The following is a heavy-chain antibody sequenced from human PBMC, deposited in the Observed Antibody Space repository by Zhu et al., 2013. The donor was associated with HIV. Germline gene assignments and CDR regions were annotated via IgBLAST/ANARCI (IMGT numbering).Heavy chain of an antibody. CDR1: GGSISSYY. V-gene: IGHV4-59*12. CDR2: IYYGGST. J-gene: IGHJ4*02. CDR3: ARKQGRYSGSYYS. D-gene: IGHD1-26*01. Sequence: QVQLQESGPGLVKPSETLSLTCTVSGGSISSYYWSWIRQPPGKGLEWIGYIYYGGSTNYNPSLKSRVTISVDTSKNQFSLKLSSVTAADTAVYYCARKQGRYSGSYYSWGQGTLVTVSS.